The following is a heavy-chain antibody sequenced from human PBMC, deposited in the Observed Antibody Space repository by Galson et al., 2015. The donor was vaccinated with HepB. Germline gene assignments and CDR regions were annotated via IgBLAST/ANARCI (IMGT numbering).Heavy chain of an antibody. V-gene: IGHV3-21*06. CDR2: ISSSSIYI. CDR3: ARDGSSGWVNFDY. Sequence: SLRLSCAASGFTFSDFSMNWVRQAPGKGLEWVSSISSSSIYIYYADSVKGRFTISRDNAQSSLYLQMNSLRAEDTAVYYCARDGSSGWVNFDYWGQGTLVTVSS. D-gene: IGHD6-19*01. CDR1: GFTFSDFS. J-gene: IGHJ4*02.